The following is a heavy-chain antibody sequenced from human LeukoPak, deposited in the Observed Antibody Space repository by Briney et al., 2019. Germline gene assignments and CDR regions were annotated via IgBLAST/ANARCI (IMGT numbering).Heavy chain of an antibody. V-gene: IGHV3-66*02. Sequence: GGSLRLSCAASGFTVSCNYMSWVRQAPGKGLEWVSVIYSGDNTYYADSVKGRFTISRDNSKNTLYLQMNSLRAEDTAVYYCARATFWSGYQRDSWYMDIWGKGTTVTVSS. CDR3: ARATFWSGYQRDSWYMDI. CDR2: IYSGDNT. J-gene: IGHJ6*03. CDR1: GFTVSCNY. D-gene: IGHD3-3*01.